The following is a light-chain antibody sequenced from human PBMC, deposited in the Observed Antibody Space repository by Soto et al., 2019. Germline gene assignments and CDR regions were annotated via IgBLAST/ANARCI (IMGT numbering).Light chain of an antibody. V-gene: IGKV3-20*01. Sequence: EIVLTQSPGTLSLSPGERATLSCRASQSVSSSYLAWYQQKPGQAPRLLIFDASSRATGISDRFSGSGSGTDFTLTISRLEPEDFAVYYCQQYGRSPWTFGQGNKVEVK. CDR2: DAS. CDR3: QQYGRSPWT. J-gene: IGKJ1*01. CDR1: QSVSSSY.